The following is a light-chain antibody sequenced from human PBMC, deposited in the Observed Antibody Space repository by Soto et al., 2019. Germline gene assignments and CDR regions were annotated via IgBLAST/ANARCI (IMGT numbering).Light chain of an antibody. CDR1: QGIRND. J-gene: IGKJ3*01. CDR3: QKYDSAPKT. Sequence: AIQMTQSPSSLSASVGDRVTITCRASQGIRNDLGWFQQKPGKAPMLLIYAASSLQSGVPSRFSGRGSGTDFTLTIDSLQPEDVATYYCQKYDSAPKTFGPGTKVDIK. CDR2: AAS. V-gene: IGKV1-6*01.